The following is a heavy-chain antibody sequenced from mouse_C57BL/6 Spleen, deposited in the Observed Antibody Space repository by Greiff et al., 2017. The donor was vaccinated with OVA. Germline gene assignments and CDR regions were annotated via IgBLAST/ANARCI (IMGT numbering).Heavy chain of an antibody. D-gene: IGHD4-1*01. CDR3: AKNAAGELGRGEYFDY. Sequence: QVQLKESGPGLVQPSQSLSITCTVSGFSLTSYGVHWVRQSPGKGLEWLGVIWRGGSTDYNAAFMSRLSITKDNSKSQVFFKMNSLQADDTAIYYCAKNAAGELGRGEYFDYWGQGTTLTVSS. V-gene: IGHV2-5*01. CDR1: GFSLTSYG. J-gene: IGHJ2*01. CDR2: IWRGGST.